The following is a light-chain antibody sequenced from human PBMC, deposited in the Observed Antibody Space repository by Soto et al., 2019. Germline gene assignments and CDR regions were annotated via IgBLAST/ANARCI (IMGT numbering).Light chain of an antibody. V-gene: IGLV1-40*01. CDR3: QSYDTSLSGSGV. CDR2: ANN. J-gene: IGLJ3*02. CDR1: SSNIGAGYD. Sequence: QAVVTQPPSVSGAPGQRVTISCTGSSSNIGAGYDVHWYQQFPGTAPKLLIYANNNRPSGVPDRFSGSKSGTSASLAITGLQAEDEADYYCQSYDTSLSGSGVFGGGTTLTVL.